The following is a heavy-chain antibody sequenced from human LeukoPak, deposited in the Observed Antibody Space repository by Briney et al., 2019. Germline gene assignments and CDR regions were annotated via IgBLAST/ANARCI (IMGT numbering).Heavy chain of an antibody. CDR1: GFTFSSYW. V-gene: IGHV3-7*01. D-gene: IGHD6-13*01. CDR2: IKEDGSQK. CDR3: ARDHGNAAAGSAFDI. Sequence: QPGGSLRLSCAASGFTFSSYWMSWVRQAPGKGLEWVANIKEDGSQKYYVDSVKGRFTISRDNAKNSLYLQMNSLRAEDTAVYYCARDHGNAAAGSAFDIWGQGTMVTVSS. J-gene: IGHJ3*02.